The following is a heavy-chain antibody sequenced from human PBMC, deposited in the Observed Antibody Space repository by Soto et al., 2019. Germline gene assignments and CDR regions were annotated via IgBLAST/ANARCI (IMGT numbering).Heavy chain of an antibody. CDR2: ISHSGST. CDR3: GRLGATETTWGTDS. D-gene: IGHD1-26*01. Sequence: QVKLQQWGAGLLKPSETLSLTCAVYGGSFSGYLWSWIRQTPGKGLEWIGEISHSGSTDYNPSLKSRVTISEDTSKNQVSLKVRSVTAADTAVYYCGRLGATETTWGTDSWGQGSLVTVAS. V-gene: IGHV4-34*01. CDR1: GGSFSGYL. J-gene: IGHJ4*02.